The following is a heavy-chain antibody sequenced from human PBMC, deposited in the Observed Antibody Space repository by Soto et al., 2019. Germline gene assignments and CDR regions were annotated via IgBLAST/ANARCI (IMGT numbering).Heavy chain of an antibody. CDR3: ASALIMVRGPRDY. J-gene: IGHJ4*02. V-gene: IGHV3-30-3*01. CDR1: GFTFSSYA. CDR2: ISYDGSNK. D-gene: IGHD3-10*01. Sequence: QVQLVESGGGVVQPGRSLRLSCAASGFTFSSYAMHWVRQAPGKGLEWVAVISYDGSNKYYADSVKGRFTISRDNSKNTLYLQMNSLRAEDTAVYYCASALIMVRGPRDYWGQGTLVTVSS.